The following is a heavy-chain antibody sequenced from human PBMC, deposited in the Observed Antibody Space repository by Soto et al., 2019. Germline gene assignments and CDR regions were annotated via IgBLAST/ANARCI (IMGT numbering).Heavy chain of an antibody. CDR1: GVSFSGYY. CDR3: ARAEKDCSSTSCYTVKSDY. J-gene: IGHJ4*02. V-gene: IGHV4-34*01. CDR2: INHSGST. D-gene: IGHD2-2*02. Sequence: SETLSLSCAGYGVSFSGYYWSWIRQPPGKGLEWIGEINHSGSTNYNPSLKSRVTISVDTSKNQFSLKLSSVTAADTAVYYCARAEKDCSSTSCYTVKSDYWGQGTLVTVSS.